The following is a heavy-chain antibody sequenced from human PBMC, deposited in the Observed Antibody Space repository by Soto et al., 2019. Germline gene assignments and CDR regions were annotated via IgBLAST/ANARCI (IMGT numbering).Heavy chain of an antibody. CDR2: IRSKAYGGTT. CDR3: TREDLEGYGDVFEDYYYYGMHV. J-gene: IGHJ6*02. Sequence: PGGSLRLSCTASGFTFGDYAMSWFRQAPGKGLEWVGFIRSKAYGGTTEYAASVKGRFTISRDDSKSIAYLQMNSLKTEDTAVYYCTREDLEGYGDVFEDYYYYGMHVWGQGTTVTVS. CDR1: GFTFGDYA. V-gene: IGHV3-49*03. D-gene: IGHD4-17*01.